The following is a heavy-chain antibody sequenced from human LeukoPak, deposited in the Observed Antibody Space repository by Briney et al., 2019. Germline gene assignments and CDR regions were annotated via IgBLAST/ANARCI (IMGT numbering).Heavy chain of an antibody. D-gene: IGHD1-26*01. CDR3: ARDSGSYYYYYMDV. CDR1: GGTFSSYA. J-gene: IGHJ6*03. Sequence: ASVKVSCKASGGTFSSYAISWVRQAPGQGLEWMGGIIPIFGTENCAQKFQGRVTITTDESTSTAYMELSSLRSEDTAVYYCARDSGSYYYYYMDVWGKGTTVTVSS. CDR2: IIPIFGTE. V-gene: IGHV1-69*05.